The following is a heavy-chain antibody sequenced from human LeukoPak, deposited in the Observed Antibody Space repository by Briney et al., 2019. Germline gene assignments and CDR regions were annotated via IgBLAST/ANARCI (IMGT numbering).Heavy chain of an antibody. CDR2: INPNSGGT. J-gene: IGHJ4*02. D-gene: IGHD5-12*01. Sequence: ASVTVSFTSSGYTFTVYYMYWVRQAPGQGHGWMGWINPNSGGTNYAQKFQGSVTMTRDTSISTAYMELSRLRSDDTAVYYCARDVRGYSGYGTASDYWGQGTLVTVSS. V-gene: IGHV1-2*02. CDR1: GYTFTVYY. CDR3: ARDVRGYSGYGTASDY.